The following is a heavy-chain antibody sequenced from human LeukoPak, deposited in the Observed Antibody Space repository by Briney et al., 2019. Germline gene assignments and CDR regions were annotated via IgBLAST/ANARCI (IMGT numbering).Heavy chain of an antibody. CDR3: AKVLSLRYFDWVLYADC. J-gene: IGHJ4*02. V-gene: IGHV3-23*01. CDR1: GFTFTNYA. Sequence: GGSLRLSCAASGFTFTNYAMSWVRQAPGKGLEWVSAINGTGDSTYYADSVKGRFTTSRDNSKNTLFLRMNSLRAEDTAVYYCAKVLSLRYFDWVLYADCWGQGTLVTVSS. CDR2: INGTGDST. D-gene: IGHD3-9*01.